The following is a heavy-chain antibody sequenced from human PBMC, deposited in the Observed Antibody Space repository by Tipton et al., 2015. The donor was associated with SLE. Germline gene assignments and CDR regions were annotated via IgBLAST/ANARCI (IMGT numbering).Heavy chain of an antibody. J-gene: IGHJ4*02. V-gene: IGHV3-23*03. CDR1: GVTFGRYA. CDR3: ARAPYSGSGSFRTYYFDI. CDR2: LYSAGSS. D-gene: IGHD3-10*01. Sequence: SGVTFGRYAMSWVRQAPGKGLEWVSTLYSAGSSYNADSVRGRFSISRDTSKDTLYLQMHSLRAEDTAIYYCARAPYSGSGSFRTYYFDIWGQGTLVTVSS.